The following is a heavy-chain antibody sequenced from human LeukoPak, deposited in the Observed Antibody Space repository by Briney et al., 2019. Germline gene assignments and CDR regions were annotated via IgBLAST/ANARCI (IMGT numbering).Heavy chain of an antibody. Sequence: GGSLRLSCAASGFTFSTYEMNWVRQAPGKGLEWVANIKQDGSEKYYVDSVKGRFTISRDNAKNSLYLQMNSLRAEDTAVYYCAQRYCSGGSCYSWGQGTLVTVSS. CDR1: GFTFSTYE. V-gene: IGHV3-7*01. J-gene: IGHJ4*02. CDR3: AQRYCSGGSCYS. D-gene: IGHD2-15*01. CDR2: IKQDGSEK.